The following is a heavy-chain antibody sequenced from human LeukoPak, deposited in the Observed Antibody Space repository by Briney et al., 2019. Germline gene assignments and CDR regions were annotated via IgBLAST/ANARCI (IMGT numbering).Heavy chain of an antibody. J-gene: IGHJ5*02. CDR2: INPNSGGT. CDR1: GYTFTGYY. V-gene: IGHV1-2*02. D-gene: IGHD3-22*01. CDR3: ARGPITMIVVVINDNWFDP. Sequence: ASVKVSCKASGYTFTGYYMHWVRQAHGQGLEWMGWINPNSGGTNYAQKFQGRVTMTRDTSISTAYMELSRLRSDDTAVYYCARGPITMIVVVINDNWFDPWGQGTLVTVSS.